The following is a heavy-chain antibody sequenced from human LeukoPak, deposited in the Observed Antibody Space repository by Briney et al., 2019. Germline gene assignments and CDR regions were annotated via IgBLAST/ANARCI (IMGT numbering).Heavy chain of an antibody. D-gene: IGHD3-22*01. CDR3: ARAVDYYDSSGYYSYFDY. CDR1: GGTFSSYA. CDR2: IIPILGIA. Sequence: SVKVSCKASGGTFSSYAISWVRQARGQGLEWMGRIIPILGIANYAQKFQGRVTITADKSTSTAYMELSSLRSEDTAVYYCARAVDYYDSSGYYSYFDYWGQGTLVTVSS. V-gene: IGHV1-69*04. J-gene: IGHJ4*02.